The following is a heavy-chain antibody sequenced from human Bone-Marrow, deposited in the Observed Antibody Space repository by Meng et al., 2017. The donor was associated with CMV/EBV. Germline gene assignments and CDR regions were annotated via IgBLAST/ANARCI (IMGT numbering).Heavy chain of an antibody. CDR1: GYTFTGYD. Sequence: ASVKVACKASGYTFTGYDINWVRQATGQGLEWMGWMNPTSGKTGYARKFQGRVTISRNTSINTAYMELSRLTSDDTAVYYCARGVRYCSGDTCYYFDHCGQGTQVTVSS. V-gene: IGHV1-8*03. CDR3: ARGVRYCSGDTCYYFDH. J-gene: IGHJ4*02. CDR2: MNPTSGKT. D-gene: IGHD2-15*01.